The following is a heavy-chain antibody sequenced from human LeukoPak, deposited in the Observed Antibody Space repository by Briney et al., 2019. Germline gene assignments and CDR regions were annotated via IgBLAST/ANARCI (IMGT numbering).Heavy chain of an antibody. CDR1: GFTFSSYW. D-gene: IGHD2-15*01. Sequence: PGGSLRLSCAASGFTFSSYWMHWVRQAPGEGLVWVSRINSDGSSTSYADSVKGRFTISRDNAKNTLYLQMNSLRAEDTAVYYCARATWAAWYYMDVWGKGTTVTVSS. CDR2: INSDGSST. J-gene: IGHJ6*03. V-gene: IGHV3-74*01. CDR3: ARATWAAWYYMDV.